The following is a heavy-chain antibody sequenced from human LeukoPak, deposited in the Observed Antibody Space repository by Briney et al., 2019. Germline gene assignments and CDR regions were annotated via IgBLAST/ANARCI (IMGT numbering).Heavy chain of an antibody. CDR2: IIPIFGTA. Sequence: GASVKVSCKASGGTFSSYAISWVRQAPGQGLEWMGGIIPIFGTANYAQKFQGRVTIPADESTSTAYMELSSLRSEDTAVYYCAISTVVIPTPFDYWGQGTLVTVSS. J-gene: IGHJ4*02. CDR3: AISTVVIPTPFDY. V-gene: IGHV1-69*13. D-gene: IGHD4-23*01. CDR1: GGTFSSYA.